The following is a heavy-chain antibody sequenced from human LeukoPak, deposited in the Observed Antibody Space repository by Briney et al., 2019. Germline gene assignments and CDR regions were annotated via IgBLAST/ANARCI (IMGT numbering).Heavy chain of an antibody. V-gene: IGHV3-66*01. Sequence: PGGSLRLSCAASGFTVSSNYMSWVRQAPGKGLEWVSVIYSGGSTYYADSVKGRFTISRDNSKNTLYLQMNSLRAEDTAVYYCARDLAAAGTDYWGQGTLVIVSS. CDR1: GFTVSSNY. CDR3: ARDLAAAGTDY. J-gene: IGHJ4*02. CDR2: IYSGGST. D-gene: IGHD6-13*01.